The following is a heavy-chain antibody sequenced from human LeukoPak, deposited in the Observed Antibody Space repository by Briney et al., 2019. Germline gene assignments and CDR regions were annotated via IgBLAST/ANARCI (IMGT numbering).Heavy chain of an antibody. CDR1: GYTFSSYA. V-gene: IGHV1-69*13. J-gene: IGHJ6*02. CDR2: IIPIFGTA. Sequence: SVKVSCKASGYTFSSYAISWVRQAPGQGLEWMGGIIPIFGTANYAQKFQGRVTITADESTSTAYMELSSLRSEDTAVYYCARDIATVATIGNYYYGMDVWGQGTTVTVSS. CDR3: ARDIATVATIGNYYYGMDV. D-gene: IGHD5-12*01.